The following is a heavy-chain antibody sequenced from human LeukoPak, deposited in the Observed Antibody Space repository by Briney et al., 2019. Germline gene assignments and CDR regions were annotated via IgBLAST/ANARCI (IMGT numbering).Heavy chain of an antibody. D-gene: IGHD4-17*01. J-gene: IGHJ4*02. CDR3: ARAGYGDYLLTN. CDR2: LSRGGDIT. CDR1: GLTFSNHA. V-gene: IGHV3-23*01. Sequence: PGGSLRLSCAVSGLTFSNHAMSWVRQAPGRGLEWISALSRGGDITYYADSVRGRFTISRDISKNTLYLQMNSLRAEDTAVYYCARAGYGDYLLTNWGQGTLVTVSS.